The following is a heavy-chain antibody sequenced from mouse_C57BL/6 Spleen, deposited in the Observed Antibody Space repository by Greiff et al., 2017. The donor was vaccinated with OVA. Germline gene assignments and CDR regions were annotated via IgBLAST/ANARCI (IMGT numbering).Heavy chain of an antibody. D-gene: IGHD1-1*01. CDR1: GYTFTDYE. V-gene: IGHV1-15*01. J-gene: IGHJ4*01. CDR3: TRRDYYGSRRGAMDY. Sequence: VQLQQSGAELVRPGASVTLSCKASGYTFTDYEMHWVKQTPVHGLEWIGAIDPETGGTAYNQKFKGKAILTADKSSSTAYMELRSLTSEDSAVYYCTRRDYYGSRRGAMDYWGQGTSVTVSS. CDR2: IDPETGGT.